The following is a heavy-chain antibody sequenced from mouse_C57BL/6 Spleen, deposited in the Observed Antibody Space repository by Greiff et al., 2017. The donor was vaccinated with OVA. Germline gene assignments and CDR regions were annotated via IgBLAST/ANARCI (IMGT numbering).Heavy chain of an antibody. J-gene: IGHJ2*01. Sequence: VQLQQSGAELARPGASVKLSCKASGYTFTSYGISWVKQRTGQGLEWIGEIYPRSGNTYYNEKFKGKATLTADKSSSTAYMELRSLTSEDSAVYFWARKSLITTVGGYFDYWGQGTTLTVSS. CDR1: GYTFTSYG. CDR2: IYPRSGNT. D-gene: IGHD1-1*01. CDR3: ARKSLITTVGGYFDY. V-gene: IGHV1-81*01.